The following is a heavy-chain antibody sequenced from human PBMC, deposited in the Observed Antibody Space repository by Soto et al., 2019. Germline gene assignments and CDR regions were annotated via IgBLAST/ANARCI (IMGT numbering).Heavy chain of an antibody. J-gene: IGHJ5*02. Sequence: SETLSLTCTVSGGSISSYYWSWIRQPPGKGLEWIGYIYYSGSTNYNPSLKSRVTISVDTSKNQFSLKLSSVTAADTAVYYCARQTPGTTSSWFDPWGQGTLVTVSS. CDR3: ARQTPGTTSSWFDP. V-gene: IGHV4-59*08. CDR1: GGSISSYY. D-gene: IGHD1-7*01. CDR2: IYYSGST.